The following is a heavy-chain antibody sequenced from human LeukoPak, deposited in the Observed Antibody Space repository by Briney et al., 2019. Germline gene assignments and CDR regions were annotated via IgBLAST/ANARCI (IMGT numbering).Heavy chain of an antibody. CDR1: RFTFSSYE. Sequence: PGGSLRLSCAASRFTFSSYEMNWVRQAPGKGLEWVSYISSSGSTIYYADSVKGRFTISRDNAKNSLYLQMNSLRAEDTAVYYCARVAGGHYDFWSGYYTELYYWGQGTLVTVSS. CDR2: ISSSGSTI. V-gene: IGHV3-48*03. CDR3: ARVAGGHYDFWSGYYTELYY. J-gene: IGHJ4*02. D-gene: IGHD3-3*01.